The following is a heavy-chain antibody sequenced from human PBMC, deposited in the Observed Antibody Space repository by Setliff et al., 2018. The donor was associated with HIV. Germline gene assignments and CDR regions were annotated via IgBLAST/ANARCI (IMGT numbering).Heavy chain of an antibody. Sequence: ASVKVSCKVSGDTLTELSIHWVRQAPGKGLEWMGGFDPEDGETVYAQKFQGRVTMTEDTSADTAYMELSSLISEDTAMYYCASARIPTGGTSTSFDYWGQGTLVTAPQ. J-gene: IGHJ4*02. CDR3: ASARIPTGGTSTSFDY. V-gene: IGHV1-24*01. CDR2: FDPEDGET. CDR1: GDTLTELS. D-gene: IGHD1-1*01.